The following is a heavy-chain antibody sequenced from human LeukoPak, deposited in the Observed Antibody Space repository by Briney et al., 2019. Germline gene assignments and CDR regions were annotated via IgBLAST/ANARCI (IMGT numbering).Heavy chain of an antibody. Sequence: GASVKVSCKASGYTFTSYDINWVRQATGQGLEWMGWMNPNSGNTGYAQKFQGRVTMTRNTSISTAYMELSSLRSEDTAVYYCARLPTPSDAFDIWGQGTMVTVSS. CDR3: ARLPTPSDAFDI. J-gene: IGHJ3*02. D-gene: IGHD4-17*01. CDR1: GYTFTSYD. CDR2: MNPNSGNT. V-gene: IGHV1-8*01.